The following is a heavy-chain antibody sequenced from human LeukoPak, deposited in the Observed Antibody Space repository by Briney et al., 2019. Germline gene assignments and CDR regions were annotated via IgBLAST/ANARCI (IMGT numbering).Heavy chain of an antibody. CDR1: GGSFSGYY. CDR2: INHSGST. CDR3: AGCGGDCYTYYYGMNV. V-gene: IGHV4-34*01. Sequence: PSETLSLTCAVYGGSFSGYYWSWIRQPPGKGLEWIGEINHSGSTNYNPSLKSRVTISVDTSKNQFSLKLTSVTAADTAVYYCAGCGGDCYTYYYGMNVWGQGTTVIVSS. J-gene: IGHJ6*02. D-gene: IGHD2-21*02.